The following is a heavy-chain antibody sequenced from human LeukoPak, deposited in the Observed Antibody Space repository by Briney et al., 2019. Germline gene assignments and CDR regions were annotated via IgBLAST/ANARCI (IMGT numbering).Heavy chain of an antibody. CDR2: ISCSGGST. CDR1: GFTFSSYA. D-gene: IGHD4-23*01. V-gene: IGHV3-23*01. J-gene: IGHJ4*02. CDR3: AKAATVVRSYFDY. Sequence: PGGTLRLSCAASGFTFSSYAMSWVRQAPGKGLEWVSAISCSGGSTYYADSVKGRFTISRDNSKNTLYLQMNSLRAEDTAVYYCAKAATVVRSYFDYWGQGTLVTVSS.